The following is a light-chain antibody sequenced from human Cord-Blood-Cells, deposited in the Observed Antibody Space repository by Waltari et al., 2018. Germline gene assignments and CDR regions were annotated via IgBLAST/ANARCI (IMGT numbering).Light chain of an antibody. V-gene: IGKV1-12*01. CDR1: QGISSW. J-gene: IGKJ5*01. CDR3: QQANSFPIT. Sequence: DIQMTQSPSSVSASVGDSVTLTCRASQGISSWLALYQQKPGKAPKLLIYAASSLQSGVPSRFSGSGSGTDFTLTISSLQPEDFATYYCQQANSFPITFGQGTRLEIK. CDR2: AAS.